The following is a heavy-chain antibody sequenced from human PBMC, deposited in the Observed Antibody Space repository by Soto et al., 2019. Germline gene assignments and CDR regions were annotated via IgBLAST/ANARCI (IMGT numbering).Heavy chain of an antibody. J-gene: IGHJ6*02. CDR2: INAGNGNT. V-gene: IGHV1-3*01. CDR3: ARDLWGFYYYYGMDV. D-gene: IGHD2-21*01. Sequence: ASVKVSCTASGYTFTSYAMHWVRQAPGQRLEWMGWINAGNGNTKYSQKFQGRVTITRDTSASTAYMELSSLRSEDTAVYYCARDLWGFYYYYGMDVWGQGTTVTVSS. CDR1: GYTFTSYA.